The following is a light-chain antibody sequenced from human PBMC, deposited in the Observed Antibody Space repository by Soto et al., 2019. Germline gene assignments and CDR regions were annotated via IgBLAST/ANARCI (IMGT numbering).Light chain of an antibody. V-gene: IGLV1-40*01. CDR2: GNS. CDR3: QSYDSSLSGYV. J-gene: IGLJ1*01. Sequence: HSVLTQPPSVSGAPGQRVTISCTGSSSNIGAGYDVHWYQQLPGTAPKLLIYGNSNRPSGVPDRFSGSKSGTSASLAITGLKAEDEADYYCQSYDSSLSGYVFGTGTKVTVL. CDR1: SSNIGAGYD.